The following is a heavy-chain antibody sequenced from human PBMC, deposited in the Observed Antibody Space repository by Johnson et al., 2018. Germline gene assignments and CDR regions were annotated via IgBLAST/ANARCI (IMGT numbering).Heavy chain of an antibody. Sequence: QVRLGQSGGGVVQPGRSLRLSCAASGFTFSSYGMHWVRQAPGKGLEWVAVIWYDGSNKYYADSVKGRFTISRDNSKNTLYLQMNSLRAEDTAVYYCARDWVVVAATDAFDIWGQGTMVTVSS. V-gene: IGHV3-33*08. D-gene: IGHD2-15*01. CDR1: GFTFSSYG. CDR3: ARDWVVVAATDAFDI. CDR2: IWYDGSNK. J-gene: IGHJ3*02.